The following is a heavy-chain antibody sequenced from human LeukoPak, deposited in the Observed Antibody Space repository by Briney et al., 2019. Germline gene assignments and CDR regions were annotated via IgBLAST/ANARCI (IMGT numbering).Heavy chain of an antibody. Sequence: PSETLSLTCTVSGGSISSYYWSRIRQPAGKGLEWIGRIYTSGSTNYNPSLKSRVTISVDKSKNQFSLKLSSVTAADTAVYYCARADTAMVPGSYYYYMDVWGKGTTVTVSS. CDR2: IYTSGST. J-gene: IGHJ6*03. CDR1: GGSISSYY. V-gene: IGHV4-4*07. D-gene: IGHD5-18*01. CDR3: ARADTAMVPGSYYYYMDV.